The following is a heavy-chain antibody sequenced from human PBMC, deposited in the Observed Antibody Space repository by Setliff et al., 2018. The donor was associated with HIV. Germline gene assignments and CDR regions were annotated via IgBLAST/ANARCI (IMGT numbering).Heavy chain of an antibody. CDR1: GYAISSSGYY. D-gene: IGHD2-2*01. CDR2: IYYSGFT. J-gene: IGHJ5*02. V-gene: IGHV4-39*07. CDR3: ARGVGYCSSASCHNWFDP. Sequence: SETLSLTCAVSGYAISSSGYYWGWIRQPPGKGLEWIGSIYYSGFTYYNPSLKSRVTISVDTSKNQFSLKLSSVTAADTAIYYCARGVGYCSSASCHNWFDPWGQGTLVTVSS.